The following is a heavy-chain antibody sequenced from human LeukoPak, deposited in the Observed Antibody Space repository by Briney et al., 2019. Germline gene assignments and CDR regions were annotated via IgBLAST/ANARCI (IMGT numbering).Heavy chain of an antibody. Sequence: ASVEVSCKASGYIFTSYGISWLRQAPGQGLEWMGWISAYNGNTNYAQKLRGRVTMTTDTSTSTAYMELRSLRSDDTAVYYCARDHHCSGGSCPLYYYYGMDVWGQGTTVTVSS. CDR1: GYIFTSYG. D-gene: IGHD2-15*01. CDR2: ISAYNGNT. CDR3: ARDHHCSGGSCPLYYYYGMDV. J-gene: IGHJ6*02. V-gene: IGHV1-18*01.